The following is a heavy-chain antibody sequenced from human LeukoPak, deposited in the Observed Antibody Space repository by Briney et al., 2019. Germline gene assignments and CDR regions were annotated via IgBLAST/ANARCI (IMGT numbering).Heavy chain of an antibody. Sequence: PGGSLRLSCAASGFTFSVYYMSWIRQAPGKGLEWVSYISSSSSYTNYADSVKGRFTISRDNAKNSLYLQMNSLRAEDTAVYYCASGGPVTTYDFDYWGQGTLVTVSS. D-gene: IGHD4-17*01. CDR1: GFTFSVYY. V-gene: IGHV3-11*06. CDR3: ASGGPVTTYDFDY. J-gene: IGHJ4*02. CDR2: ISSSSSYT.